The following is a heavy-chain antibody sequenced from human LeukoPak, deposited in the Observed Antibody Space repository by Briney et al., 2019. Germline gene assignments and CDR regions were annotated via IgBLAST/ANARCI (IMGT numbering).Heavy chain of an antibody. CDR3: ARDPSSGDPFDY. V-gene: IGHV3-21*01. Sequence: GGSLRLSCAASGFTFGSYSMNWVRQAPGKGLEWVSSISSSSSYIYYADSVKGRFTISRDNAKNSLYLQMNSLRAEDTAVYYCARDPSSGDPFDYWGQGTLVTVSS. D-gene: IGHD6-19*01. CDR1: GFTFGSYS. J-gene: IGHJ4*02. CDR2: ISSSSSYI.